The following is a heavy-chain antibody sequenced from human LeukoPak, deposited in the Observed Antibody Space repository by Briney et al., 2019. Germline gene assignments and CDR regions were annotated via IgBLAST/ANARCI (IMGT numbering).Heavy chain of an antibody. J-gene: IGHJ4*02. Sequence: GGSLRLSCAASGFTFSSYGMHWVRQAPGRGLEWVAVIWYDGTNKYYADSVKGRFTISRDDSKNTLYLQMNSLRAEDTAVYYCARDQGITARLFEYWGQGTLVTVSS. CDR3: ARDQGITARLFEY. CDR1: GFTFSSYG. V-gene: IGHV3-33*01. D-gene: IGHD6-6*01. CDR2: IWYDGTNK.